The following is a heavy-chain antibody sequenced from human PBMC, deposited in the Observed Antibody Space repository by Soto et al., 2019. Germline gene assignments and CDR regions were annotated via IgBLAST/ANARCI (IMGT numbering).Heavy chain of an antibody. D-gene: IGHD2-15*01. Sequence: QVQLVESGGGVVQPGRSLRLSCAASGFTFSSYGMHWVRQAPGKGLEWVAVIWYDGSNKYYADSVKGRFTISRDNSKNTLYLQMNSVRAEDTAVYYCARDLLVVVAATHYYYYYGMDVWGQGTTVTVSS. CDR3: ARDLLVVVAATHYYYYYGMDV. CDR1: GFTFSSYG. J-gene: IGHJ6*02. CDR2: IWYDGSNK. V-gene: IGHV3-33*01.